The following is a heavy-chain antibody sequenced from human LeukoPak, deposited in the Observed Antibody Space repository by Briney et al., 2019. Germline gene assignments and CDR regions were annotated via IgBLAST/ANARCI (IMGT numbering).Heavy chain of an antibody. V-gene: IGHV3-23*01. CDR1: GFTFSSYA. Sequence: GGSLRLSCAASGFTFSSYAMSWVRQAPGKGLEWVSAISGSGGSTYYADSVKGRFTISRDNSKNTVYLQMSGLRADDTAVYYCAKTYQPLLSQFDYWGQGTLLTVSS. D-gene: IGHD2-2*01. CDR3: AKTYQPLLSQFDY. J-gene: IGHJ4*02. CDR2: ISGSGGST.